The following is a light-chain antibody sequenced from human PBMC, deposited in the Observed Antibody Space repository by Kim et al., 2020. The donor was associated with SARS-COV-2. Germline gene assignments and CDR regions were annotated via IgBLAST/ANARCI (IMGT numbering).Light chain of an antibody. J-gene: IGLJ3*02. Sequence: TITIACSGTSSSVGSYNLVLWHQQPPANAPNLVIYEVTKRPSGVYHCSSGCTSANAASLTIAGLQAEDADDYYCCSFAPFRVGVFGGGTQLTVL. V-gene: IGLV2-23*02. CDR1: SSSVGSYNL. CDR3: CSFAPFRVGV. CDR2: EVT.